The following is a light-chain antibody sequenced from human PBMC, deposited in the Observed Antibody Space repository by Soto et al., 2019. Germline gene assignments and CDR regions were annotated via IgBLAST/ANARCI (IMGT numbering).Light chain of an antibody. CDR1: QSISTY. CDR3: QQRSKWVT. J-gene: IGKJ4*01. CDR2: DAS. Sequence: EIVLTQSPATLSLSPGERATLSCRASQSISTYLGWYQQKPGQAPRLLIYDASNRATGIPPRFSGSGSGTDFTLTISSLEPEDFAVYYCQQRSKWVTFGRGTKVDIK. V-gene: IGKV3-11*01.